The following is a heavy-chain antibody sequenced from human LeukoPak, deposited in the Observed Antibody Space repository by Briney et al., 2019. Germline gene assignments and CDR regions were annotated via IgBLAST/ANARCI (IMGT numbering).Heavy chain of an antibody. CDR2: IIPSLDIP. D-gene: IGHD1-26*01. V-gene: IGHV1-69*04. CDR1: GDTFSRYA. CDR3: ARSVGGATTPRFDY. Sequence: SVKVSCKASGDTFSRYAISWVRQAPGQGLEWMGRIIPSLDIPNYPQKFQGRVTITADKSTSTAYMEVRSLGPEDTAVYYCARSVGGATTPRFDYWGQGTLVTVSS. J-gene: IGHJ4*02.